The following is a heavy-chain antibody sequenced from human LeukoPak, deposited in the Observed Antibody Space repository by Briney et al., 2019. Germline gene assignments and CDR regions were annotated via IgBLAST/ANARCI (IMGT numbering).Heavy chain of an antibody. CDR1: GFTFSSYW. V-gene: IGHV3-74*01. J-gene: IGHJ1*01. Sequence: PGGSLRLSCAASGFTFSSYWMHWVRQAPGKGLVWVSRINSDGSSTSYSDSVKGRFTISRDNAKNTLYLQMNSLRAEDTALYYCAKGGYYYDSSGYYGYFQHWGQGTLVTVSS. CDR3: AKGGYYYDSSGYYGYFQH. D-gene: IGHD3-22*01. CDR2: INSDGSST.